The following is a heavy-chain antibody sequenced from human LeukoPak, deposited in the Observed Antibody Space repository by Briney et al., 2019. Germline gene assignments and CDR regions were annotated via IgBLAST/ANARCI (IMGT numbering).Heavy chain of an antibody. V-gene: IGHV3-7*01. D-gene: IGHD7-27*01. CDR2: IKQDGSET. Sequence: PGGSLRLSCAASEFTFSSYWMSWVRQAPGKGLEWVANIKQDGSETYYVDSVKGRFTISRDNAKNSLYLQMNSLGAEDTAVYYCARPGVWPVDYWGQGTLVTVSS. CDR3: ARPGVWPVDY. CDR1: EFTFSSYW. J-gene: IGHJ4*02.